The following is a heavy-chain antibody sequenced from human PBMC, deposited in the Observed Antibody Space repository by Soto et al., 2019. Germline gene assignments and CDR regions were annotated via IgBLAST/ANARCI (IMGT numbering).Heavy chain of an antibody. J-gene: IGHJ4*02. Sequence: SETLSLTWAVSGYSISNSNWWGWIRQPPGKGLEWIGYIYYSGSTYYNPSPKSRVTISVDTSKNPFSLQLSSVTAADTAVYYCARREYYDYIWGSYRSHFDYWGRGTLVTVSS. CDR1: GYSISNSNW. CDR2: IYYSGST. V-gene: IGHV4-28*01. CDR3: ARREYYDYIWGSYRSHFDY. D-gene: IGHD3-16*02.